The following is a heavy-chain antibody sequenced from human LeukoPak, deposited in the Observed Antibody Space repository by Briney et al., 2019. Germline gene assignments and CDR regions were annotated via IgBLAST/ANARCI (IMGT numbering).Heavy chain of an antibody. D-gene: IGHD3-22*01. CDR3: ARGGHYYDSSGYFPLFGY. CDR2: IYSGGST. CDR1: GFTVSSNY. V-gene: IGHV3-53*01. Sequence: GGSLRLSCAASGFTVSSNYMSWGRQAPGKGLEWVSVIYSGGSTYYADSVKGRFTISRDNSKNTLYLQMNSLRAEDTAVYYCARGGHYYDSSGYFPLFGYWGQGTLVTVSS. J-gene: IGHJ4*02.